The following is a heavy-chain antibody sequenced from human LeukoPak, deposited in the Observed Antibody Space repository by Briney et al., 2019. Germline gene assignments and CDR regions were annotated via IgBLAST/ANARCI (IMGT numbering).Heavy chain of an antibody. V-gene: IGHV4-4*09. D-gene: IGHD3-10*01. CDR1: GGSINNYW. J-gene: IGHJ5*02. CDR3: ARGALVWFGELFGWFDP. Sequence: PSETLSLTCSVSGGSINNYWWSWIRQPPGKGLEWIGYIYRGETTNYNPSLKSRVTISVDTSKNQFSLKLSSVTAADTAVYYCARGALVWFGELFGWFDPWGQGTLVTVSS. CDR2: IYRGETT.